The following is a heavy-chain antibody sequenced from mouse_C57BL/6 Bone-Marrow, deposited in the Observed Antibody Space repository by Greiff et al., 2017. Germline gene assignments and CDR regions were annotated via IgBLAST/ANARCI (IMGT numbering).Heavy chain of an antibody. D-gene: IGHD3-3*01. CDR1: GFTFSSYG. CDR2: ISSGGSYT. V-gene: IGHV5-6*01. J-gene: IGHJ3*01. Sequence: VQLKQSGGDLVKPGGSLKLSCAASGFTFSSYGMSWVRQTPDKRLEWVATISSGGSYTYYPDSVKGRFTISRDNAKNTLYLQMSSLKSEDTAMYYCARERAVFAYWGQGTLVTVSA. CDR3: ARERAVFAY.